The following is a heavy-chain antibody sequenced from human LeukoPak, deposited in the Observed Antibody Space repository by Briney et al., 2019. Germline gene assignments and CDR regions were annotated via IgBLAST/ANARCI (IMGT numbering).Heavy chain of an antibody. D-gene: IGHD3-9*01. Sequence: GTSVKVSCKASGYTFTSYYMHWVRQAPGQGLEWMGIINPSGGSTSYAQKFQGRVTMTRDTSTSTVYMELSSLRSEDTAVYYCAKRADYDILTGYSPFHTGEHWGQGTLVTVSS. V-gene: IGHV1-46*01. CDR1: GYTFTSYY. CDR2: INPSGGST. J-gene: IGHJ1*01. CDR3: AKRADYDILTGYSPFHTGEH.